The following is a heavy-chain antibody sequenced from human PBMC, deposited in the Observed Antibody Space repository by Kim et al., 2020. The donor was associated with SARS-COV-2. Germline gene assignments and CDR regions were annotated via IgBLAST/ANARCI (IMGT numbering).Heavy chain of an antibody. V-gene: IGHV1-69*01. Sequence: QGRVTITADESTSTAYMELSSLRSEDTAVYYCARGGYDYGDYEGYWYFDLWGRGTLVTVSS. J-gene: IGHJ2*01. D-gene: IGHD4-17*01. CDR3: ARGGYDYGDYEGYWYFDL.